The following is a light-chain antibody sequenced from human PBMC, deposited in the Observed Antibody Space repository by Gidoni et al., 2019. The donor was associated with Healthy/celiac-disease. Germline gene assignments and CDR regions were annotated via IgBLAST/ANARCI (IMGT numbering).Light chain of an antibody. CDR2: EVS. V-gene: IGKV2D-26*03. CDR3: MQDAQDSYT. J-gene: IGKJ2*01. Sequence: EIVMTQTPLSLSITPGEQASMSCRSSLVRKPGQSPQLLIYEVSNRFSGVPDRFSGSGSGTDFTLKISRVEAEDVGVYYCMQDAQDSYTFGQGTKLEIK. CDR1: LV.